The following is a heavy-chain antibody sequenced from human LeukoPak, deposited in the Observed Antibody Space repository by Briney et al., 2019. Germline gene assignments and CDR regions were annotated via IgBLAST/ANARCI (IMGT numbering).Heavy chain of an antibody. Sequence: GGSLRLSCAASGFTFSIYAMHWVRQAPGKGLVWVSRINSDGSSTSYADSVKGRFTISRDNTKNTLYLQMNSLRAEDTAVYYCARDTDTVTTILDYWGQGTLVTVSS. V-gene: IGHV3-74*01. J-gene: IGHJ4*02. CDR3: ARDTDTVTTILDY. CDR1: GFTFSIYA. CDR2: INSDGSST. D-gene: IGHD4-17*01.